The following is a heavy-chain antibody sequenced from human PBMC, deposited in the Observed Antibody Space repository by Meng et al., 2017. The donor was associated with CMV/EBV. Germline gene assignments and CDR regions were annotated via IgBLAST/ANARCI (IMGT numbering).Heavy chain of an antibody. D-gene: IGHD2-15*01. J-gene: IGHJ6*02. CDR1: GGSISSGDYY. Sequence: GSLRLSCTVSGGSISSGDYYWSWIRQPPGKGLEWIGYIYYSGSTNYNPSLKSRVTISVDTSKNQFSLKLSSVTAADTAVYYCARGGGICSGGSCYPLGYYGMDVWGQGTTVTVSS. CDR3: ARGGGICSGGSCYPLGYYGMDV. V-gene: IGHV4-61*08. CDR2: IYYSGST.